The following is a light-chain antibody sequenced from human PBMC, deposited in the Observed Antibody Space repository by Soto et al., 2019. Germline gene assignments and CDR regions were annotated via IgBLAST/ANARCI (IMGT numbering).Light chain of an antibody. CDR2: DSS. Sequence: EIVLTQSPGTLSLSPGETASLSCWASQSIVSNFLAWYQQRRGQPPRLLIYDSSRRASGIPARFTGSGSGTAFTLTFSRVEPEDSAVYYCQQTFHSPRTFGQGTRLEI. V-gene: IGKV3-20*01. CDR1: QSIVSNF. J-gene: IGKJ2*01. CDR3: QQTFHSPRT.